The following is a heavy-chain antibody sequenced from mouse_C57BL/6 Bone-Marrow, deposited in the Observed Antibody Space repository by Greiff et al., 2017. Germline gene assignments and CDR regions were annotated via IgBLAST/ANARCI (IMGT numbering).Heavy chain of an antibody. CDR3: ARGDYFDY. CDR1: GYTFTSYT. V-gene: IGHV1-4*01. Sequence: QVQLQQSGAELARPGASVKMSCKASGYTFTSYTMHWVKQRPGQGLEWIGYINPSSGYTKFNQRFKAKATLTADKSSSTAYMQLSSLTSEDSAVYDCARGDYFDYWGQGTTLTVSA. CDR2: INPSSGYT. J-gene: IGHJ2*01.